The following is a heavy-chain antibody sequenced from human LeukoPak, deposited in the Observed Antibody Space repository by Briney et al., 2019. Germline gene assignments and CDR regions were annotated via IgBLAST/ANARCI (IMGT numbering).Heavy chain of an antibody. J-gene: IGHJ4*02. CDR2: ISSSSSYI. CDR1: GFTFDDYG. V-gene: IGHV3-21*01. Sequence: GGSLRLSCAASGFTFDDYGMSWVRQAPGKGLEWVSSISSSSSYIYYADSVKGRFTISRDNAKNSLYLQMNSLRAEDTAVYYCAREIYDFWSGECDYWGQGTLVTVSS. CDR3: AREIYDFWSGECDY. D-gene: IGHD3-3*01.